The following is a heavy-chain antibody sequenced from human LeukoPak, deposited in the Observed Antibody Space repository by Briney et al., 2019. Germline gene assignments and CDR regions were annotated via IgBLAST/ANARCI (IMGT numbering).Heavy chain of an antibody. CDR2: IKQDGSEK. J-gene: IGHJ4*02. CDR3: AKGVPGIEGSSWVDY. D-gene: IGHD6-13*01. Sequence: GGSLRLSCAASGFTFSSYWMSWVRQAPGKGLEWVANIKQDGSEKYYVDSVKGRFTISRDNAKNSLYLQMNSLRAEDTAVYYCAKGVPGIEGSSWVDYWGQGTLVTVSS. V-gene: IGHV3-7*03. CDR1: GFTFSSYW.